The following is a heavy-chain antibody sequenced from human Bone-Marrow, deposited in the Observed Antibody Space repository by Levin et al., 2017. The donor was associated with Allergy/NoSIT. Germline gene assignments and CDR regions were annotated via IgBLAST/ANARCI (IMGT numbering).Heavy chain of an antibody. CDR1: GGSFSGYY. J-gene: IGHJ4*02. Sequence: ASETLSLTCAVYGGSFSGYYWSWIRQPPGKGLEWIGEINHSGSTNYNPSLKSRVTISVDTSKNQFSLKLSSVTAADTAVYYCARVKGSSPIPLWGQGTLVTVSS. D-gene: IGHD1-26*01. V-gene: IGHV4-34*01. CDR3: ARVKGSSPIPL. CDR2: INHSGST.